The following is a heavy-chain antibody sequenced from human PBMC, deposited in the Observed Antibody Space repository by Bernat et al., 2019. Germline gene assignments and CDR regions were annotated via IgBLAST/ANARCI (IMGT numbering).Heavy chain of an antibody. Sequence: EVQLVESGGGLVQPGGSLRLSCAASGFTFSSYWMSWVRQAPGKGLEWVANIKQDGSGKYYVDSVKGRFTISRDNAKNSLYLQMNSLRAEDTAVYYCAREMTTVNLGIFDYWGQGTLVTVSS. J-gene: IGHJ4*02. CDR1: GFTFSSYW. CDR2: IKQDGSGK. V-gene: IGHV3-7*03. CDR3: AREMTTVNLGIFDY. D-gene: IGHD4-17*01.